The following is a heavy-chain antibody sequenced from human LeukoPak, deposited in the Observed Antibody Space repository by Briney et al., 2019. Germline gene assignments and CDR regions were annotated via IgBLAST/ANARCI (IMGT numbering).Heavy chain of an antibody. J-gene: IGHJ6*02. D-gene: IGHD4-23*01. CDR3: ARASLTTVVTTREWYYYGMDV. CDR1: GPTVSSYA. Sequence: SVKVSCKASGPTVSSYAISWVRQAPGQGLEWMGRILPILGIANYAQKFQGRVTITADKSTSTAYMELSSLRSEDTAVYYCARASLTTVVTTREWYYYGMDVWGQGTTVTVSS. CDR2: ILPILGIA. V-gene: IGHV1-69*04.